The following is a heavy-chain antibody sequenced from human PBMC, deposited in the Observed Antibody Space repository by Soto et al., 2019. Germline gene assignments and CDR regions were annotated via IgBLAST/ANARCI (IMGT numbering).Heavy chain of an antibody. CDR3: ARVQSGYDFAY. D-gene: IGHD5-12*01. Sequence: QVQLVQSGAEVKKPGASVKVSCKASGYTFTSYGINWVRQAPGQGLEWMGWISAYNGNTHYAQKIQGRVTITTDTSSSTAYMELRSLRSDDTAVYYCARVQSGYDFAYWGQGTLVTVSS. J-gene: IGHJ4*02. V-gene: IGHV1-18*01. CDR1: GYTFTSYG. CDR2: ISAYNGNT.